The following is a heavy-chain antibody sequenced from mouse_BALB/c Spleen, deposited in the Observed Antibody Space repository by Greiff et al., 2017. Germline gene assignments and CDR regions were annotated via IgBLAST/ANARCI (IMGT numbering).Heavy chain of an antibody. D-gene: IGHD2-4*01. CDR2: IDPETGGT. V-gene: IGHV1-15*01. Sequence: QVQLQQSGAELVRPGASVTLSCKASGYTFTDYEMHWVKQTPVHGLEWIGAIDPETGGTAYNQKFKGKATLTADKSSSTAYMELRSLTFEDSAVYYCTRGHDYDVEDYFDYWGQGTTLTVSS. CDR1: GYTFTDYE. CDR3: TRGHDYDVEDYFDY. J-gene: IGHJ2*01.